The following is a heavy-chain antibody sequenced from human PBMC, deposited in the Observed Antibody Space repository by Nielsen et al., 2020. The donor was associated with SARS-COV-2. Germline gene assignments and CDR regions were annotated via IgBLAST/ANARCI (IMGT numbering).Heavy chain of an antibody. D-gene: IGHD2-15*01. J-gene: IGHJ4*02. CDR1: GFTFSTYG. CDR2: ISYDGSNK. Sequence: SLKISCVASGFTFSTYGMHWVRQAPVKGLEWVAAISYDGSNKYYVDSVKGRFTISRDNSKNTLYLQMSSLREEDTAVYYCAKDWTAIVVVPSGGVDYWGQGTLVTVSS. CDR3: AKDWTAIVVVPSGGVDY. V-gene: IGHV3-30*18.